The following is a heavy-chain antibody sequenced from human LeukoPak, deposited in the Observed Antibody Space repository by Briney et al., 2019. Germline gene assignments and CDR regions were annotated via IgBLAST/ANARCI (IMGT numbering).Heavy chain of an antibody. Sequence: PSETLSLTCTVSGGSISSSSYYWGWIRQPPGKGLEWIGSIYYSGSTYYNPSLKSRVTISVDTSKNQFSLKLSSVTAADTAVYYCARPHPAYDFWSGYYSYYYMDVWGKGTTVTVPS. J-gene: IGHJ6*03. CDR1: GGSISSSSYY. CDR3: ARPHPAYDFWSGYYSYYYMDV. CDR2: IYYSGST. V-gene: IGHV4-39*01. D-gene: IGHD3-3*01.